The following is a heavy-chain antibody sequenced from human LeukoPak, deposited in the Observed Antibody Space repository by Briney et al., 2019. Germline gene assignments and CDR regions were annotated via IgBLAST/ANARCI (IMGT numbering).Heavy chain of an antibody. Sequence: GGSLRLSCAASGFAFSDYFMSWIRQAPGKGLEWVSYISSSGSNIKYADSVKGRFTISRGNAKNSVYLQMNSLRAEDTAVYYCARDIKGQYQDAFDIWGQGTMVTVSS. CDR1: GFAFSDYF. CDR3: ARDIKGQYQDAFDI. CDR2: ISSSGSNI. V-gene: IGHV3-11*04. J-gene: IGHJ3*02. D-gene: IGHD2-2*01.